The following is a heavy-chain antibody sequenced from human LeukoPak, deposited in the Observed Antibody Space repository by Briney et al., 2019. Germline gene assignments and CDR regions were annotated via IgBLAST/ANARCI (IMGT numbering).Heavy chain of an antibody. J-gene: IGHJ4*02. CDR2: IFPSGGEI. Sequence: AGSLRLSCEASGFTFSTFAMIWVRQPPGKGLEWVSSIFPSGGEIHYADSVRGRFTISRDNSKSTLSLQMNSLRAEDTAIYYCATYRQVLLPFESWGQGTLVTVSS. D-gene: IGHD2-8*02. CDR3: ATYRQVLLPFES. V-gene: IGHV3-23*01. CDR1: GFTFSTFA.